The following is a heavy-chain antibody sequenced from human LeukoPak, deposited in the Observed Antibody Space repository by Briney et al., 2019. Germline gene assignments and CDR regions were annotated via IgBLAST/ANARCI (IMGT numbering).Heavy chain of an antibody. CDR2: SYYSGGT. J-gene: IGHJ4*02. V-gene: IGHV4-59*01. D-gene: IGHD3-22*01. Sequence: KPSETLSLTCTVSGGSISSYFGSWLRQPPGEGLEWIGYSYYSGGTKYTPSLMSRVTISVDRAQNQFSLSLKSVTAADTAVYYCARDGLYDSSGYYMDSWGQGTLVIVSS. CDR3: ARDGLYDSSGYYMDS. CDR1: GGSISSYF.